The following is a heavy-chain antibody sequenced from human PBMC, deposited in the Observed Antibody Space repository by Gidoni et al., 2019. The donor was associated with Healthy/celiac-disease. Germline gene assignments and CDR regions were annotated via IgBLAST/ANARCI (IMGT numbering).Heavy chain of an antibody. CDR2: ISWNSGSI. CDR3: AKITMIEDDRGGYFDY. CDR1: GFTFDDYA. J-gene: IGHJ4*02. D-gene: IGHD3-22*01. Sequence: EVQLVESEGGLVQPVRSLRLSCAASGFTFDDYAMHWVRQAPGKGLEWVSGISWNSGSIGYADSVKGRFTISRDNAKNSLYLQMNSLRAEDTALYYCAKITMIEDDRGGYFDYWGQGTLVTVSS. V-gene: IGHV3-9*01.